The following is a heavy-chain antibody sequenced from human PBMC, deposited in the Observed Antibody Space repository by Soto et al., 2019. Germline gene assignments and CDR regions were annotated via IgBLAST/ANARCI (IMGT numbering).Heavy chain of an antibody. D-gene: IGHD6-13*01. J-gene: IGHJ4*02. CDR2: ISGSGGST. V-gene: IGHV3-23*01. CDR1: GFTFSSYA. CDR3: AKDQGSSSWGPFDY. Sequence: GGSLRLSCAASGFTFSSYAMSWVRQAPGKGLEWVSAISGSGGSTYYADTVKGRFTISRDNSKNTLYLQMNSLRAEDTAVYYCAKDQGSSSWGPFDYWGQGTLVTVSS.